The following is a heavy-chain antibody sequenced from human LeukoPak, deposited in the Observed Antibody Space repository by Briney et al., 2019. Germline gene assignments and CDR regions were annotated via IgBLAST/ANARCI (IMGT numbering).Heavy chain of an antibody. J-gene: IGHJ4*02. CDR2: IRYDGSNK. D-gene: IGHD3-10*01. Sequence: GGSLRLSCAASGFTFSSYGMHWVRQAPGKGLEWVAFIRYDGSNKYYADSVKGRFTISRDNPKNTLYLQMNSLRAEDTAVYYCAGMVRGVIWAFDYWGQGTLVTVSS. CDR3: AGMVRGVIWAFDY. CDR1: GFTFSSYG. V-gene: IGHV3-30*02.